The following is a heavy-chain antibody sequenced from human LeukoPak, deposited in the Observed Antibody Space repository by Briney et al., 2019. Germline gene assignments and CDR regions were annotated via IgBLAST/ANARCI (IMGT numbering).Heavy chain of an antibody. CDR2: ISGSGGST. D-gene: IGHD6-19*01. CDR1: GFTFSSYA. V-gene: IGHV3-23*01. CDR3: AKARSGWCQFDY. Sequence: GGSLRLSCAASGFTFSSYAMSWVRQAPGKGRECVSAISGSGGSTYYAESVKGRFTISRDNSKNTLYLQMNSLRAEDTAVYYCAKARSGWCQFDYWGQGALVTVSS. J-gene: IGHJ4*02.